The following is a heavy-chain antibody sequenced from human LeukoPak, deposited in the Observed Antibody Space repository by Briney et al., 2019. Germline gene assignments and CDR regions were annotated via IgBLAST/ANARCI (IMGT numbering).Heavy chain of an antibody. CDR1: GFTFTNYG. Sequence: GASVKVSCKASGFTFTNYGISWVRQAPGQGLEWMGWISAYNGNTSYAQKLQGRVTMTTDTSTSTAYMELRSLRSDDTAVYYCARDMAVAGTGTFDYWGQGTLVTVSS. CDR3: ARDMAVAGTGTFDY. J-gene: IGHJ4*02. V-gene: IGHV1-18*01. CDR2: ISAYNGNT. D-gene: IGHD6-19*01.